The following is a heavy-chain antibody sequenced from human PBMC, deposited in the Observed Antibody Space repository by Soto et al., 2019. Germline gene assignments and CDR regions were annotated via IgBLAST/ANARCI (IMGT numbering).Heavy chain of an antibody. V-gene: IGHV3-9*01. CDR2: ISWNSGSI. D-gene: IGHD6-6*01. CDR1: GFTFDDYA. Sequence: EVQLVESGGGLVQPGRSLRLSCAASGFTFDDYAMHWVRQAPGKGLEWVSGISWNSGSIGYADSVNGRFTISRDNAKNSLYLQMNSLRAEDTALYYCAKGRGYEYSVSSVGGYYYDGMDVWGQGTTVTVSS. CDR3: AKGRGYEYSVSSVGGYYYDGMDV. J-gene: IGHJ6*02.